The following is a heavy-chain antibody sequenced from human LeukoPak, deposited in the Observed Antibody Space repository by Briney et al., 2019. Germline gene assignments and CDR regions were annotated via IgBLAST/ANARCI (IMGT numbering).Heavy chain of an antibody. J-gene: IGHJ4*02. CDR1: GGTFSSYA. Sequence: SVKVSCKASGGTFSSYAINWVRQAPGEGLEWMGRIIPILGIANYAQKFQGRVTITADRSTGTAYMELSSLRPEDTAVYYCAAFFYDSSGYQTLYYFDYWGQGTLVTVSS. CDR2: IIPILGIA. CDR3: AAFFYDSSGYQTLYYFDY. V-gene: IGHV1-69*04. D-gene: IGHD3-22*01.